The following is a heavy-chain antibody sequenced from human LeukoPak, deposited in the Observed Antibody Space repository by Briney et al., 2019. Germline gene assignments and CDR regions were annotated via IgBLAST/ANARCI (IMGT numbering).Heavy chain of an antibody. J-gene: IGHJ4*02. D-gene: IGHD1-1*01. CDR3: TTDPTTADYYFDY. V-gene: IGHV3-15*01. CDR2: IKSKTDGGTT. Sequence: GGSLGLSCAASGFTFSNAWMSWVRQAPGKGLGWVGRIKSKTDGGTTDYAAPVKGRFTISRDDSKNTLYLQMNSLKTEDTAVYYCTTDPTTADYYFDYWGQGTLVTVSS. CDR1: GFTFSNAW.